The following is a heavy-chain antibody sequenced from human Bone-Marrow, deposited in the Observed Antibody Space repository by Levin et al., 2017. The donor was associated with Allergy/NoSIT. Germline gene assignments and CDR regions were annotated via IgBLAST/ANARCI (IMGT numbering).Heavy chain of an antibody. CDR3: ASFDFWTGDVTSGSDWYDFES. CDR2: IITKLGTS. Sequence: SVKVSCKVSGGTFSNYVISWVRQAPGHGLEWMGGIITKLGTSNYAQKFQGRITTSADMSTSTSYLDLSGLKPDDTAVYYCASFDFWTGDVTSGSDWYDFESWGQGTLVTVS. D-gene: IGHD3/OR15-3a*01. J-gene: IGHJ4*02. V-gene: IGHV1-69*06. CDR1: GGTFSNYV.